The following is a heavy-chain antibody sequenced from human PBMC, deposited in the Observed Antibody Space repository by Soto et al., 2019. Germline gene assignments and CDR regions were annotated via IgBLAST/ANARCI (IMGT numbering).Heavy chain of an antibody. CDR3: ARDRRYYGSRYYYGMDV. D-gene: IGHD3-10*01. CDR2: IYYSGST. V-gene: IGHV4-59*01. Sequence: SETLSLTCTVSGGSISSYYWSWIRQPPGKGLEWIGYIYYSGSTNYNPSLKSRVTISVDTSKNQFSLKLSSVTAADTAVYYCARDRRYYGSRYYYGMDVWGQGTTVTAP. CDR1: GGSISSYY. J-gene: IGHJ6*02.